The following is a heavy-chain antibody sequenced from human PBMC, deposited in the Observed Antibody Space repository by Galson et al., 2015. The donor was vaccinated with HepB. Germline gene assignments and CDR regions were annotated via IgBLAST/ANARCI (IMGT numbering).Heavy chain of an antibody. Sequence: SLRLSCAASGFTFSNYAMRWVRQAPGKGLEWVSAINSGGGSTNSADSVKGRFTISRDNSKNTLYLQMNSLRPEDTAIYYCAKGRFGGLFVCNWSDSWGQATLVTVSS. J-gene: IGHJ5*01. CDR3: AKGRFGGLFVCNWSDS. CDR2: INSGGGST. CDR1: GFTFSNYA. D-gene: IGHD3-10*01. V-gene: IGHV3-23*01.